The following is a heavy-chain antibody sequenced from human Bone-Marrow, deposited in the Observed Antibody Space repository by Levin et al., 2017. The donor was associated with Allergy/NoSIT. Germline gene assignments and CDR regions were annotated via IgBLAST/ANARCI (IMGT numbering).Heavy chain of an antibody. CDR3: ARGRRGCTSTSCFNWFHP. D-gene: IGHD2-2*01. CDR1: RGSLSGFF. CDR2: INHTGST. Sequence: SETLSLTCAVSRGSLSGFFWSWIRQPPGKGLEWIGEINHTGSTNHNPSLRSRVTMSVDTSKNQFSLMLSSLTAADTAVYYCARGRRGCTSTSCFNWFHPWGQGTLVTVSS. J-gene: IGHJ5*02. V-gene: IGHV4-34*01.